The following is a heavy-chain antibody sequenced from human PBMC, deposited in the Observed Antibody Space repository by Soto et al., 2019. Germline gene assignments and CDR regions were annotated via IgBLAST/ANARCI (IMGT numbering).Heavy chain of an antibody. Sequence: QVQLQESGPGLVKPSETLSLTCTVSGGSISSYYWSWIRQPPGKGLEWIGYIYYSGSTNYNPSLKSRVTLSVDTSKNPFSLKLSSVTAADTAVYYCARTTEGYSSSWAFDNWGQGTLVTVSS. D-gene: IGHD6-13*01. CDR3: ARTTEGYSSSWAFDN. J-gene: IGHJ4*02. V-gene: IGHV4-59*01. CDR2: IYYSGST. CDR1: GGSISSYY.